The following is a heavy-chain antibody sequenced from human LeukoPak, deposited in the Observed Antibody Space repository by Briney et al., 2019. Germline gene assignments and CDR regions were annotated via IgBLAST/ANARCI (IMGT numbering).Heavy chain of an antibody. D-gene: IGHD3-9*01. J-gene: IGHJ4*02. Sequence: GRSLRLSCAASGFSFSSYAMHWVRQAPGKGLEWVAVISYDGSNKYYADSVKGRFTISRDNSKNTLYLQMNSLRAEDTAVNYCARGGGSYDILTGDYKPHDYWGQGTLVTVSS. V-gene: IGHV3-30-3*01. CDR3: ARGGGSYDILTGDYKPHDY. CDR1: GFSFSSYA. CDR2: ISYDGSNK.